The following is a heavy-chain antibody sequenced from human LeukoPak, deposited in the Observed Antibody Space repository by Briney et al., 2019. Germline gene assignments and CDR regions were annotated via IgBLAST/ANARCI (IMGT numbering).Heavy chain of an antibody. CDR3: ARQGVGYCSSTSCYAYKH. V-gene: IGHV5-10-1*01. CDR2: IDPSDSYT. J-gene: IGHJ1*01. D-gene: IGHD2-2*01. CDR1: GYSFTSYW. Sequence: GEPLKISYKGSGYSFTSYWISWVRQMPGKGLEWMGRIDPSDSYTNYSPSFQGHVTISADKSISTAYLQWSSLKASDTAMYYCARQGVGYCSSTSCYAYKHWGQGTLVTVSS.